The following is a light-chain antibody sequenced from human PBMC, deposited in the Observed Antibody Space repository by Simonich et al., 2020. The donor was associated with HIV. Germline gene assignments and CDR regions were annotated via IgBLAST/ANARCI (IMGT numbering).Light chain of an antibody. CDR3: QQYNDWPPIT. Sequence: EIVMTPSPATLSVSPGERATISCRASQSVSSNLAWYQQKPGQSPRLLIYGASTRATGSPSRFSGSASGTEFTLTISSLQSEDFALYYCQQYNDWPPITFGQGTRLEIK. J-gene: IGKJ5*01. CDR2: GAS. CDR1: QSVSSN. V-gene: IGKV3-15*01.